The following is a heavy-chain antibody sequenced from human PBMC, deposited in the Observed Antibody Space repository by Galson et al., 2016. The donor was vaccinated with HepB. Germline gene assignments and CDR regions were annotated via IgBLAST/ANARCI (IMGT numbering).Heavy chain of an antibody. V-gene: IGHV3-21*01. CDR1: GFTFRTYS. D-gene: IGHD5-24*01. CDR2: IDSYSKYI. J-gene: IGHJ4*02. Sequence: SLRLSCAASGFTFRTYSMNWVRLTPGKGLEWVSSIDSYSKYIYYTDSVRGRFTVSRDNAKNSLYLQMNGLRVEDTAIYYCARDWPNYNYDFWGQGTLVTVFS. CDR3: ARDWPNYNYDF.